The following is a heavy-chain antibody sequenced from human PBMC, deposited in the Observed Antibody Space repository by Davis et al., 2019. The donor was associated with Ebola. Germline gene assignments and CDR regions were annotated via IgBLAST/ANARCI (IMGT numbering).Heavy chain of an antibody. J-gene: IGHJ5*02. CDR1: GYTLTELS. CDR3: ARDLRGFIVSNNWFDP. CDR2: FDPEDGET. Sequence: AASVKVSCKVSGYTLTELSMHWVRQAPGKGLEWMGGFDPEDGETIYAQKFQGRVTMTRDTSTSTVYMELSSLRSEDTAVYYCARDLRGFIVSNNWFDPWGQGTLVTVSS. D-gene: IGHD5/OR15-5a*01. V-gene: IGHV1-24*01.